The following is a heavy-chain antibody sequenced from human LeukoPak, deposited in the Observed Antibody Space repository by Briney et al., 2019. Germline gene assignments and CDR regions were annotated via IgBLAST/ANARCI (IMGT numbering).Heavy chain of an antibody. CDR1: GFTFSSYW. Sequence: GGSLRLSCAASGFTFSSYWMSWVRQAPGKGLEWVANIKQDGSEKYYVDSVKGRFTISRDNAKNSLYLQMNSLRAEDTAVYYCARIYCSSTSCYGYYFDYWGQGTLVTVSS. CDR3: ARIYCSSTSCYGYYFDY. D-gene: IGHD2-2*01. V-gene: IGHV3-7*01. J-gene: IGHJ4*02. CDR2: IKQDGSEK.